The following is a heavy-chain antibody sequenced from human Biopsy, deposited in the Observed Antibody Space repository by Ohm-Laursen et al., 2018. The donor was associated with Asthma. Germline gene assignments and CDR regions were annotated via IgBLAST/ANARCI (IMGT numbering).Heavy chain of an antibody. CDR3: AKRRGYSDLTDFDH. V-gene: IGHV3-30*18. CDR2: VSYDGGVA. CDR1: GFVFRSHA. Sequence: SLRLSCTASGFVFRSHAMHWVRQAPGKGLEWVAIVSYDGGVAHYADSMKGRFTISRDNAKSTLYLQMNRLRTDDTAVYFCAKRRGYSDLTDFDHWGQGTLVTVSS. D-gene: IGHD3-3*01. J-gene: IGHJ4*02.